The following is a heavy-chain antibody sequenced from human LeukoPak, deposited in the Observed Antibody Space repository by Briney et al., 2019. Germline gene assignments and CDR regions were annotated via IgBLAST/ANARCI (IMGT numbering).Heavy chain of an antibody. Sequence: GGSLRLSCAASGFTFSSYSMNWVRQAPGKGLDWVSSISSSSSYIYYADSVKGRFTISRDNAKNSLYLQMNSLRAEDTAVYYCARAPWYYYDSRQHDAFDIWGQGTMVTVSS. CDR3: ARAPWYYYDSRQHDAFDI. CDR1: GFTFSSYS. D-gene: IGHD3-22*01. V-gene: IGHV3-21*01. CDR2: ISSSSSYI. J-gene: IGHJ3*02.